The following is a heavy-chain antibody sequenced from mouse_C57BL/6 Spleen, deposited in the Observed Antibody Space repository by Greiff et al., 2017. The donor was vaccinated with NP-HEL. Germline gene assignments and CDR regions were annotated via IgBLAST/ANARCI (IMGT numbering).Heavy chain of an antibody. D-gene: IGHD1-1*01. CDR3: TRGDSHYYGSTD. CDR2: IDPENGDT. J-gene: IGHJ2*01. Sequence: EVQLQQSGAELVRPGASVKLSCTASGFNIKDDYMYWVKQRPEQGLEWIGWIDPENGDTEYASKFQGKATITADTSSNTAYLQLSSLTSEDTAVYYCTRGDSHYYGSTDWGQGTTLTVSS. CDR1: GFNIKDDY. V-gene: IGHV14-4*01.